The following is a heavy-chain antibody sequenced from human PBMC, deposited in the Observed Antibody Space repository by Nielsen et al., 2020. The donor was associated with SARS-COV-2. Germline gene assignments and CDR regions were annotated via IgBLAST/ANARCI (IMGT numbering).Heavy chain of an antibody. CDR2: IDPSDSYT. D-gene: IGHD6-13*01. V-gene: IGHV5-10-1*01. Sequence: VRQMPGKGLEWMGRIDPSDSYTNYSPSFQGHVTISADKSISTAYLQWSSLKASDTAMYYCARQSMAAAGTGSKSYYYYGMDVWGQGTTVTVSS. CDR3: ARQSMAAAGTGSKSYYYYGMDV. J-gene: IGHJ6*02.